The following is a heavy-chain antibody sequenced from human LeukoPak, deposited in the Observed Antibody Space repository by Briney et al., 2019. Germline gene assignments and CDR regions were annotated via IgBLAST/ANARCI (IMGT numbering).Heavy chain of an antibody. CDR2: IYFSGST. CDR1: GASISSYY. Sequence: PSETLSLTCTVSGASISSYYWSWIRQPPGKGREWIGYIYFSGSTNYNPSLKSRVTISVDTSKNQFSLKLRSVTAADSAVYYCARSSPAMVRGVSGAFDMGGEGTMVTVP. CDR3: ARSSPAMVRGVSGAFDM. J-gene: IGHJ3*02. D-gene: IGHD3-10*01. V-gene: IGHV4-59*01.